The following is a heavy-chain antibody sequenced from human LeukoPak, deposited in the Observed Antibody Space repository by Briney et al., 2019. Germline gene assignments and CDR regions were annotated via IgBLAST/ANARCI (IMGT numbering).Heavy chain of an antibody. CDR1: GYTFSSYG. Sequence: ASVKVSCKASGYTFSSYGISWVRQAPGQGLEWMGWISVYNGNPEYAQKFQGRVIMTTDTFTSTAYMELRSLRSDDTAVYYCARDQYDSVWGSHRPYFDYWAREPWSPSPQ. J-gene: IGHJ4*02. V-gene: IGHV1-18*01. CDR2: ISVYNGNP. CDR3: ARDQYDSVWGSHRPYFDY. D-gene: IGHD3-16*02.